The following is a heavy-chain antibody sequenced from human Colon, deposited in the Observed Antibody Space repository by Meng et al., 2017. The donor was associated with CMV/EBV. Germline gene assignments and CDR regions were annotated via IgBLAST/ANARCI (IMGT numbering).Heavy chain of an antibody. J-gene: IGHJ4*02. D-gene: IGHD3-9*01. CDR1: GFSFSGSS. CDR2: IRSKPNSYAT. V-gene: IGHV3-73*01. CDR3: ASDILTGYHDY. Sequence: GESLKISCAASGFSFSGSSMHWVRQASGEGLEWVGLIRSKPNSYATAYAASVKGRFTSTRDDSKDTAYLQMNSLKTEDTAVYYCASDILTGYHDYWGQGTLVTVSS.